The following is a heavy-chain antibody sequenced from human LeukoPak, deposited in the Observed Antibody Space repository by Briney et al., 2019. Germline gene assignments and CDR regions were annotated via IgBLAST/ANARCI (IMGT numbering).Heavy chain of an antibody. CDR2: IYYSGST. CDR1: GGSISSYY. J-gene: IGHJ3*02. V-gene: IGHV4-59*01. CDR3: ARDKYMDDAFDI. Sequence: SETLSLTCTVSGGSISSYYWSWIRQPPGKGLEWIGYIYYSGSTNYNPSLKSRVTISVDTSKYQFSLKLSSVTAADTAVYYCARDKYMDDAFDIWGQGTMVTVSS. D-gene: IGHD1-1*01.